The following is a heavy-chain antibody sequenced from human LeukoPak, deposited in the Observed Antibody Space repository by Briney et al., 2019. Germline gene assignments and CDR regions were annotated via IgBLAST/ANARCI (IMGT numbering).Heavy chain of an antibody. CDR1: GYSFTRYG. Sequence: ASVKVSCKASGYSFTRYGISWVRRAPGQGLEWMGWISAYNGNTDYVQKLQGRVTMTTDTSTTTAYTELRSLRSDDTAVYYCARETYYGSRSYFMDYWGQGTLVTVSS. D-gene: IGHD3-10*01. CDR3: ARETYYGSRSYFMDY. V-gene: IGHV1-18*01. CDR2: ISAYNGNT. J-gene: IGHJ4*02.